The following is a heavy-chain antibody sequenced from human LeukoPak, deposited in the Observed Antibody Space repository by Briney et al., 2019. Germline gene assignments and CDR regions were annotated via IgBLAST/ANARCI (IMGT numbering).Heavy chain of an antibody. D-gene: IGHD2-2*01. V-gene: IGHV3-21*01. J-gene: IGHJ2*01. Sequence: PGGSLRLSCAASGFTFSSYSMNWVRQAPGKGLEWVSSISSSSSYIYYADSVKGRFTISRDNAKNSLYLQMNSLRAEDTAVYYCARVRYCSSTSCFQGNWYFDLWGRGTLVTVSS. CDR1: GFTFSSYS. CDR3: ARVRYCSSTSCFQGNWYFDL. CDR2: ISSSSSYI.